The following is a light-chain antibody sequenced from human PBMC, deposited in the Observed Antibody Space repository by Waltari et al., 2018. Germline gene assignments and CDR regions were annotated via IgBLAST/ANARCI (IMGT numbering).Light chain of an antibody. CDR1: SRDAGGYTY. V-gene: IGLV2-8*01. CDR2: EVS. CDR3: SSYAGSNRV. Sequence: QSALTQPPSASGSPGQSVTISCTGTSRDAGGYTYVSWYQQHPGKAPTLMIYEVSKRPSGVPDRFSGSKSGNTASLTVSGLQAEDEADYYCSSYAGSNRVFGTGTKVTVL. J-gene: IGLJ1*01.